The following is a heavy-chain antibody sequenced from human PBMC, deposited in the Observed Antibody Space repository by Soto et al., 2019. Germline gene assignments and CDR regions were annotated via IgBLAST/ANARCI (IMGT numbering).Heavy chain of an antibody. CDR2: ISGSDGST. D-gene: IGHD6-13*01. V-gene: IGHV3-23*01. CDR3: ARDRERDAWYEDY. CDR1: GFSFSSYA. Sequence: EVQLLESGGGLVQPGGSLRLSCVASGFSFSSYAMSWVRQAPGMGLEWVSVISGSDGSTYYADSVKGRFSISRDNSKNTLYLQMNSLRVEDTAVYYCARDRERDAWYEDYWGQGTLVTVSS. J-gene: IGHJ4*02.